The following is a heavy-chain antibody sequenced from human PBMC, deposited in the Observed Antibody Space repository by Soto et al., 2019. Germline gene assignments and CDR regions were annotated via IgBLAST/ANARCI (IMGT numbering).Heavy chain of an antibody. CDR3: ARAPRYYYDSSGYYYYYGMDV. D-gene: IGHD3-22*01. CDR2: IYYSGST. Sequence: PSETLSLTCTVSGGSISSGDYYWSWIRQPPGKGQEWIGYIYYSGSTYYNPSLKSRVTISVDTSKNQFSLKLSSVTAADTAVYYCARAPRYYYDSSGYYYYYGMDVWGQGTTVTVSS. V-gene: IGHV4-30-4*01. CDR1: GGSISSGDYY. J-gene: IGHJ6*02.